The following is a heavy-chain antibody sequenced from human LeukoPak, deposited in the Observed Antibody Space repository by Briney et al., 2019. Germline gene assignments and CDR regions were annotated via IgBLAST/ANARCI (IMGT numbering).Heavy chain of an antibody. CDR1: GYSISSGYY. Sequence: SETLSLTCTVSGYSISSGYYWGWIRQPPGKGLEWIGSIYHSGSTYYNPSLKSRVTISVDTSKNQFSLKLSSVTAADTAVYYCARGSGYDYVWGSYRRNYYFDYWGQGTLVTVSS. D-gene: IGHD3-16*02. J-gene: IGHJ4*02. CDR3: ARGSGYDYVWGSYRRNYYFDY. CDR2: IYHSGST. V-gene: IGHV4-38-2*02.